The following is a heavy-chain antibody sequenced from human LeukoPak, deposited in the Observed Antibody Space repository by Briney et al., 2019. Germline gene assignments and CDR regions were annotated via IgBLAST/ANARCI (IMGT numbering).Heavy chain of an antibody. J-gene: IGHJ4*02. CDR3: ARGGGYLWYFDY. Sequence: PGGSLRPSCAASGFTFSSYEMNWVRQAPGKGLEWVSYISSSGSTIYYADSVKGRFTISRDNAKNSLYLQMNSLRAEDTAVYYCARGGGYLWYFDYWGQGTLVTVSS. D-gene: IGHD5-12*01. V-gene: IGHV3-48*03. CDR1: GFTFSSYE. CDR2: ISSSGSTI.